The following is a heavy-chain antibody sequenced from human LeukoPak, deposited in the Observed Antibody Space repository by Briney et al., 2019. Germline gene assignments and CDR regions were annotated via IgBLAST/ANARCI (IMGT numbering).Heavy chain of an antibody. CDR3: ARTITVAGKYYFDY. CDR2: IHYTGST. Sequence: SETLSLTCTVSGGSINSYYWSWIRQPPGKGLECIGYIHYTGSTNYNPSLKSRVTISVDTSKNQFSLKLSSVTAADTAVYYCARTITVAGKYYFDYWGQGTLVTVSS. CDR1: GGSINSYY. D-gene: IGHD6-19*01. J-gene: IGHJ4*02. V-gene: IGHV4-59*01.